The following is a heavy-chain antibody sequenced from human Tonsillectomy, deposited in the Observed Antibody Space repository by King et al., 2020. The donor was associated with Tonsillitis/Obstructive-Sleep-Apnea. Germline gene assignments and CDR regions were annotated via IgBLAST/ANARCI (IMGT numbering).Heavy chain of an antibody. CDR1: GFTFSRYS. J-gene: IGHJ4*02. Sequence: VQLVESGGGLVKSGGSLRLSCAASGFTFSRYSMDWVRQAPGKGLEWVSSISSSTNYIYHADSVKGRFTISRDNAKNSLYLQMNSLRAEDTAVYYCARDTTVTTFFDYWGQGTLVTVSS. D-gene: IGHD1-1*01. V-gene: IGHV3-21*01. CDR3: ARDTTVTTFFDY. CDR2: ISSSTNYI.